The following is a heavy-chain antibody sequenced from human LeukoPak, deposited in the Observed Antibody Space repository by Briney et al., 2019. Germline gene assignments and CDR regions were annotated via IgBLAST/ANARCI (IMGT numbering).Heavy chain of an antibody. Sequence: SVKVSCKASGGTFSSYAISWERQAPGQGLEWMGGIIPIFGTANYAQKFQGRVTITADESTSTAYMELSSLRSEDTAVYYCARALGYCSGGSCYHHNWFDPWGQGTLVTVSS. J-gene: IGHJ5*02. D-gene: IGHD2-15*01. CDR1: GGTFSSYA. V-gene: IGHV1-69*01. CDR2: IIPIFGTA. CDR3: ARALGYCSGGSCYHHNWFDP.